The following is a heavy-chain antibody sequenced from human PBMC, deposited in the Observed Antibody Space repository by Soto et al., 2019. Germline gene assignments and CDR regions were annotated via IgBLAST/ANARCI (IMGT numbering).Heavy chain of an antibody. CDR3: VRDRYYGSGSLFEN. CDR2: IGVAGDT. CDR1: GFVFSDHD. V-gene: IGHV3-13*01. J-gene: IGHJ4*02. D-gene: IGHD3-10*01. Sequence: EVHLVESGGGLVQPGGSLRLSCAASGFVFSDHDMHWVRQVPGKGLEWVSEIGVAGDTYYPDSVKGRFTISRENARNSFYLHMTSLRAGDTAIYYCVRDRYYGSGSLFENWGQGTPVTVSS.